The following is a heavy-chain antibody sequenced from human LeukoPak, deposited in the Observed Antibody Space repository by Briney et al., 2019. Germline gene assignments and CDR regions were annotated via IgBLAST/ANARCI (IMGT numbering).Heavy chain of an antibody. V-gene: IGHV3-66*02. CDR3: AKVHYYDSSGHLDY. CDR1: GFTVSNY. D-gene: IGHD3-22*01. CDR2: IYSGGST. Sequence: GGSLRLSCAASGFTVSNYMTWVRQAPGKGLEWVSVIYSGGSTYYADSVKGRFTISRDNAKKTLYLQMNSLRAEDTAVYYCAKVHYYDSSGHLDYWGQGTLVTVSS. J-gene: IGHJ4*02.